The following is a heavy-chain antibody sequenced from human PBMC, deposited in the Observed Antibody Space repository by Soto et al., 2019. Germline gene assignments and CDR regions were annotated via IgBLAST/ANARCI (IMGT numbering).Heavy chain of an antibody. CDR2: INHSGTT. CDR1: GGSFSDYY. J-gene: IGHJ4*02. Sequence: QVQLRQWGAGLLKPSETLSLTCAVFGGSFSDYYWTWIRQPPGKGLEWIGEINHSGTTSYNPSLKSPLTTSVNPSNNQFSMKLTSVTAADTAVYYCARKPIYHFFAGYYSVDYWGQGTLVTVSS. CDR3: ARKPIYHFFAGYYSVDY. V-gene: IGHV4-34*01. D-gene: IGHD3-9*01.